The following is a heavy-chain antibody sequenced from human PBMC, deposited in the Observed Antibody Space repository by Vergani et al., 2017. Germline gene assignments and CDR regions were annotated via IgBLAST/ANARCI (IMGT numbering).Heavy chain of an antibody. CDR1: GFSFSGYW. Sequence: EVQLVESGGGLIHPGGSLRLSCEGSGFSFSGYWMHWVRQSPEKGLVWVSRIKSDGSITNYADSVKGRFTIYRDNAKNTLYLEMNSLRGDDTAIYYCVRARCSCTSFMSYWFDSWGEGTMVTVSS. CDR2: IKSDGSIT. CDR3: VRARCSCTSFMSYWFDS. D-gene: IGHD2-15*01. J-gene: IGHJ5*01. V-gene: IGHV3-74*02.